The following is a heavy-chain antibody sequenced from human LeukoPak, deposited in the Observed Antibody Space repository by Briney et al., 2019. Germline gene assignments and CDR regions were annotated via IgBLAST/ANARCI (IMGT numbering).Heavy chain of an antibody. V-gene: IGHV3-74*01. D-gene: IGHD5-12*01. Sequence: GGSLRLSCAASGFTFSSYWMHWVRQAPGKGLVWVSRINSDGSSTSYADSVKGRFTISRDNAKNTLYLQMNSLRAEDTALYYCARVTGYSGYEHFDYWGQGTLVTVSS. CDR1: GFTFSSYW. J-gene: IGHJ4*02. CDR2: INSDGSST. CDR3: ARVTGYSGYEHFDY.